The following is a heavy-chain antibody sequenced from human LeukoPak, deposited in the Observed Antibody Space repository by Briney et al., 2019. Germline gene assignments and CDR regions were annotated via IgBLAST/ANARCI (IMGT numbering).Heavy chain of an antibody. CDR2: IYYSGST. V-gene: IGHV4-39*01. CDR1: GGSISSSSYY. J-gene: IGHJ6*02. CDR3: ARGSCSSTSCFMDV. D-gene: IGHD2-2*01. Sequence: SETLSLTCTVSGGSISSSSYYWGWIRQPPGKGLEWIGSIYYSGSTYYNPSLKSRVTISVDTSKNQFSLKLSSVTAADTAVYYCARGSCSSTSCFMDVWGQGTTVTVSS.